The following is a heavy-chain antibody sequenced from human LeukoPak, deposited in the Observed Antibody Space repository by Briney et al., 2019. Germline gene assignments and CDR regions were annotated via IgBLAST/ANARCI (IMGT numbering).Heavy chain of an antibody. Sequence: ASVKVSCKASGGTFSSYAINWVRQAPGQGLEWMGWISAYNGNTNYAQKLQGRVTMTTDTSTSTAYMELRSLRSDDTAVYYCARDFVYDSSGYPLRPFDYWGQGTLVTVSS. D-gene: IGHD3-22*01. CDR3: ARDFVYDSSGYPLRPFDY. CDR2: ISAYNGNT. J-gene: IGHJ4*02. V-gene: IGHV1-18*01. CDR1: GGTFSSYA.